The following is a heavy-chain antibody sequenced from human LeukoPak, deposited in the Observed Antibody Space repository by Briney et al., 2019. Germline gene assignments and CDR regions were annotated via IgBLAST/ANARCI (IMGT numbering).Heavy chain of an antibody. CDR1: VGFISTSGYY. CDR2: IYYSGSA. CDR3: VRYCPAYFNRGSCYYYYYMDV. Sequence: SETLSLTCTVSVGFISTSGYYWGWIRHPPRKGLEWLGNIYYSGSAYYGPSLKSRVTISVDTSKNHFSLKLSSVTTADTAVYYCVRYCPAYFNRGSCYYYYYMDVWGKGTTVTVSS. J-gene: IGHJ6*03. D-gene: IGHD2-15*01. V-gene: IGHV4-39*07.